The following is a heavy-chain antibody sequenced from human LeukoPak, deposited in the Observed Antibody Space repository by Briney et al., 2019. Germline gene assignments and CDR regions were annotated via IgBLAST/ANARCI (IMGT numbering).Heavy chain of an antibody. J-gene: IGHJ1*01. Sequence: ASVKVSCKASGYTFTTYAIHWVRQAPGQSLEWMGWINPGNGDRKYSQKFQARVTITRDTSASTTYMELSRLKSEDTAVYYCARGCGGDCPTAEYFQHCGQGTLVAVSS. CDR2: INPGNGDR. V-gene: IGHV1-3*01. D-gene: IGHD2-21*02. CDR3: ARGCGGDCPTAEYFQH. CDR1: GYTFTTYA.